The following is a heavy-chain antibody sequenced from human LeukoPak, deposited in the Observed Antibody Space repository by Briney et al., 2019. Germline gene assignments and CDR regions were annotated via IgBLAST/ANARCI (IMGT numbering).Heavy chain of an antibody. CDR2: TGGDGSST. CDR3: ARVGYYSSGPFSYFDY. D-gene: IGHD3-10*01. J-gene: IGHJ4*02. Sequence: PGGPLNSSCVAPGFPSSTTWRHWVRKPPGKGLLWASSTGGDGSSTHYADSVKGRFTISRDSSENTLYLEMNSLRVEDTAVYYCARVGYYSSGPFSYFDYWGQGTLVTVSS. V-gene: IGHV3-74*01. CDR1: GFPSSTTW.